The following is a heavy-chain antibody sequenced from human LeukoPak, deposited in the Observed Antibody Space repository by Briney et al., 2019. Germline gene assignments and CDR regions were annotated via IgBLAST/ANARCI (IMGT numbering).Heavy chain of an antibody. CDR3: ARRAYIAAAGTEVEYYYYMDV. V-gene: IGHV4-39*01. CDR2: IYYSGST. J-gene: IGHJ6*03. D-gene: IGHD6-13*01. Sequence: SETLSLTCTVSGGSISSSSYYWGWIRQPPGKGLECIGSIYYSGSTYYNPSLKSRVTISVDTSKNQFSLKLSSVTAADTAVYYCARRAYIAAAGTEVEYYYYMDVWGKGTTVTVSS. CDR1: GGSISSSSYY.